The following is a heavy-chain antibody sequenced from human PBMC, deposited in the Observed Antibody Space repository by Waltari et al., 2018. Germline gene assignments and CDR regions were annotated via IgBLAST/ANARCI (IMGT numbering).Heavy chain of an antibody. J-gene: IGHJ4*02. D-gene: IGHD2-8*02. V-gene: IGHV3-74*01. Sequence: VESGGGVTQPGGSLRLSCAASGFTFRSYHMHWVRQAPGKGLQWVAHISSDGRITHYADAGKGRFTSSRDNVGNSLFLELRSLRDDDTAMYYCWRDPFQSYLVRASDGYWGQGTLVTVS. CDR2: ISSDGRIT. CDR3: WRDPFQSYLVRASDGY. CDR1: GFTFRSYH.